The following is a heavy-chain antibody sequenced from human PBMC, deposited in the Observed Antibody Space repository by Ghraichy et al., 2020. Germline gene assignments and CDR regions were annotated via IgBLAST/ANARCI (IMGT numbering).Heavy chain of an antibody. CDR2: IYNSGST. CDR3: ASHLDTGGSYRGY. Sequence: SETLSLTCTVSGVSISSLYCSWIRQPPGKGLEWMGYIYNSGSTYYNPSLKSPVTISLDTSKNQFSLKLTSVTAADTAVYYCASHLDTGGSYRGYWGQGILVTVSS. V-gene: IGHV4-59*11. CDR1: GVSISSLY. J-gene: IGHJ4*02. D-gene: IGHD2-8*02.